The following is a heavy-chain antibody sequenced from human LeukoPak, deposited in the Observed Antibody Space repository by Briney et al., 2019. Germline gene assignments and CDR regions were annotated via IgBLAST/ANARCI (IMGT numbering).Heavy chain of an antibody. CDR1: GGSISSSSYY. V-gene: IGHV4-39*01. Sequence: NPSETLSLTCTVSGGSISSSSYYWGWLRQPPGKGLEWIGSIYYSGSTYYNPSLKSRVTISVDTSKNQFSLKLSSVTAADTAVYYCARQEGGSYWGAFDIWGQGTMVTVSS. D-gene: IGHD1-26*01. CDR2: IYYSGST. CDR3: ARQEGGSYWGAFDI. J-gene: IGHJ3*02.